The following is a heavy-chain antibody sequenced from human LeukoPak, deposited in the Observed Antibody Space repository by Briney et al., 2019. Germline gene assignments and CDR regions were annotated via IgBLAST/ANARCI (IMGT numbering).Heavy chain of an antibody. J-gene: IGHJ6*02. CDR3: AREVLPAANYYGMDV. Sequence: SETLSLTCTVSGGSISSGDYYWSWIRQPPGKGLEWIGYIYYSGSTYYNPPLKSRVTISVDTSKNQFSLKLSSVTAADTAVYYCAREVLPAANYYGMDVWGQGTTVTVSS. CDR2: IYYSGST. CDR1: GGSISSGDYY. V-gene: IGHV4-30-4*01. D-gene: IGHD2-2*01.